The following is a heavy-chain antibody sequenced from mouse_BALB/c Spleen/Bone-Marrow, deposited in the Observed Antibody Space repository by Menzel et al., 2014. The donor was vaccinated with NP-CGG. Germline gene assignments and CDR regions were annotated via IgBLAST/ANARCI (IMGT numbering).Heavy chain of an antibody. CDR1: GFAFSSYD. D-gene: IGHD2-3*01. V-gene: IGHV5-12-1*01. Sequence: DVKLVESGGGLVKPGGSLKLSCAASGFAFSSYDMSWVRQTPEKRLGWVAYISSGGGSTYYPDTVKGRFTISRDNAKNTLYLQMSSLKSEDTAMYYCARHEDGYYDAMDYWGQGTSVTVSS. J-gene: IGHJ4*01. CDR3: ARHEDGYYDAMDY. CDR2: ISSGGGST.